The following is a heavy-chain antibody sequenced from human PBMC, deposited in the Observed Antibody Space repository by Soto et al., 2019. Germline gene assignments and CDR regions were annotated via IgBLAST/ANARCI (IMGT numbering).Heavy chain of an antibody. Sequence: TSETLSLTCAVYGGSFSGYYWSWIRQPPGKGLEWIGEINHSGSTNYNPSLKSRVTISVDTSKNQFSLKLSSVTAADTAVYYCARASPYYYGSGRYNWFDPWGQGTLVTVSS. CDR1: GGSFSGYY. V-gene: IGHV4-34*01. CDR3: ARASPYYYGSGRYNWFDP. D-gene: IGHD3-10*01. J-gene: IGHJ5*02. CDR2: INHSGST.